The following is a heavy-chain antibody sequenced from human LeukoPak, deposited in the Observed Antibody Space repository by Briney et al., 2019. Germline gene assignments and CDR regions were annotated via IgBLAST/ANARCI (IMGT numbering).Heavy chain of an antibody. J-gene: IGHJ6*02. CDR2: INPNSGGT. CDR3: ARGPLRGYSYAGKGNYYYYYGMDV. V-gene: IGHV1-2*02. Sequence: ASVKVSCKASGYTFTGYYMHWVRQVPGQGLEWMGWINPNSGGTNYAQKFQGRVTMTRDTSISTAYMELSRLRSDDTAVYYCARGPLRGYSYAGKGNYYYYYGMDVWGQGTTVTVSS. D-gene: IGHD5-18*01. CDR1: GYTFTGYY.